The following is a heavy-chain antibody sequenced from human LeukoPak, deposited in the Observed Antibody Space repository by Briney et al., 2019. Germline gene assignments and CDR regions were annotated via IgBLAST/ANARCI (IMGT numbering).Heavy chain of an antibody. D-gene: IGHD4-11*01. CDR1: GFTFSNAW. CDR2: IKSKTDGGTT. CDR3: TTVARRGYSNHADY. V-gene: IGHV3-15*01. Sequence: PGGSLRLSCAASGFTFSNAWMSWVRQAPGKGLEWVGRIKSKTDGGTTDYAAPVKGRFTISRDDSKNTLYLQMNSLKTEDTAVYYCTTVARRGYSNHADYWGQGTLVTVSS. J-gene: IGHJ4*02.